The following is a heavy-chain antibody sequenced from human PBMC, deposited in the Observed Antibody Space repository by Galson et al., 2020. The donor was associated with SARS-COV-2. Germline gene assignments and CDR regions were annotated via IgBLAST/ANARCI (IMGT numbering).Heavy chain of an antibody. V-gene: IGHV4-59*08. J-gene: IGHJ5*02. CDR3: ARRSLGYCTNGVCHSGFDP. CDR2: IYYSGST. CDR1: RGSISSYY. D-gene: IGHD2-8*01. Sequence: AETLSLTCSGSRGSISSYYWTWIRQPPGKGLEWIGYIYYSGSTNYNPSLKSRVTISVDTSKNQFSLKLSSVTAADTAVYYCARRSLGYCTNGVCHSGFDPWGQGTLVTVSS.